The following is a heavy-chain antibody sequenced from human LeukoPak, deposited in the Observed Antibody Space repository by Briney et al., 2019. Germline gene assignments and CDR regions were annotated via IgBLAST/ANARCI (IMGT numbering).Heavy chain of an antibody. D-gene: IGHD4-11*01. CDR3: ARGGPDDNYDDFDY. CDR2: VSPNSGNT. CDR1: GYTFTNHD. J-gene: IGHJ4*02. V-gene: IGHV1-8*01. Sequence: ASVKVSCKASGYTFTNHDINWVRQATGQGLEWMGWVSPNSGNTVYAQKVKGRVIMTMNPSMSTAYMELSSLLSEDTAVYYCARGGPDDNYDDFDYWGQGTLVTVAS.